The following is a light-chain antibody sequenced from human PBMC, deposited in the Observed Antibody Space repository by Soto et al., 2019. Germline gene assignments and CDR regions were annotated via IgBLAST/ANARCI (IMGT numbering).Light chain of an antibody. CDR2: AAS. CDR1: QSVSSAY. J-gene: IGKJ1*01. V-gene: IGKV3-20*01. CDR3: HQYGSSSTWT. Sequence: EIVLTQSPGTLSLSPGERATLSCRASQSVSSAYLAWYQHKPGQPPTILIYAASSRVTGIPDRFSGSGSGTDFTLTISRLEPEDFAVYYCHQYGSSSTWTFGQGTKVEIK.